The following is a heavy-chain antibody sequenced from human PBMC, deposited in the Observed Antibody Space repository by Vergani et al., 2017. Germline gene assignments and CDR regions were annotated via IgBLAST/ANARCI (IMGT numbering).Heavy chain of an antibody. J-gene: IGHJ4*02. D-gene: IGHD2-21*02. CDR1: GFSLSSGYY. CDR3: ARESVYCGGDCYLHDY. Sequence: QVQLQESGPGLVKPSETLSLNCTVSGFSLSSGYYWGWIRQPPGKGLECIGSVYHSGNTYYNSSLKSRVSISVDMSKNQFSLKLSSVTAADTAVYYCARESVYCGGDCYLHDYWGQGTLVTVSS. V-gene: IGHV4-38-2*02. CDR2: VYHSGNT.